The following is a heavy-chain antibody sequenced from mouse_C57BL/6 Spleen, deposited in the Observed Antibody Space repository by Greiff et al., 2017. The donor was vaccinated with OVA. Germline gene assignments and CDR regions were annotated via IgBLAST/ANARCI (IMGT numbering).Heavy chain of an antibody. CDR1: GYTFTSYC. D-gene: IGHD1-1*01. CDR3: ARGYYGSSYYYSMAY. Sequence: QVQLQQPGAELVRPGSSVKLSCKASGYTFTSYCMDWVKQRPGQGLEWIGNIYPSDSETHYNQKFQDKATLTVDTSSSPAYMQLSSLTSEDSAVYSGARGYYGSSYYYSMAYWGQGTSVTVSS. J-gene: IGHJ4*01. V-gene: IGHV1-61*01. CDR2: IYPSDSET.